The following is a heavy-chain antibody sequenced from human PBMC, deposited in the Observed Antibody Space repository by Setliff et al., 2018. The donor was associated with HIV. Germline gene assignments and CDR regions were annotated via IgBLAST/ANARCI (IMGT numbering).Heavy chain of an antibody. CDR1: YGSISGHY. V-gene: IGHV4-59*11. CDR2: IHHSGGT. CDR3: ARLPDINSWPFDY. D-gene: IGHD6-13*01. J-gene: IGHJ4*02. Sequence: PSETLSLTCTVSYGSISGHYWTWIRQPPGKGLEWIGYIHHSGGTQYNPSLMSRLTMSVDSSKNQFSLSLSSVTAADTAVYCCARLPDINSWPFDYWARGTLVTVSS.